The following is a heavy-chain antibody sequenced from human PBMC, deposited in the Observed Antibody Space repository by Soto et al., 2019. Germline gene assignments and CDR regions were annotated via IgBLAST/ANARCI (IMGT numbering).Heavy chain of an antibody. CDR3: AGDDYGVPH. D-gene: IGHD4-17*01. V-gene: IGHV3-30-3*01. CDR2: ISYDKNNK. J-gene: IGHJ4*02. CDR1: GFTFKNYH. Sequence: QVQLVESGGGVVQPGRSLRLSCAASGFTFKNYHMHWVRQAPGKGLQWLAFISYDKNNKYYADSVKGRFTISRDNSKNTLYLQLNSMRTEDTAVYYCAGDDYGVPHWGQGPLFTVSS.